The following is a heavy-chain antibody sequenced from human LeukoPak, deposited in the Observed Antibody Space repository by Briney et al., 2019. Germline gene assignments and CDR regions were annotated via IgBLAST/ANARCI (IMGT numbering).Heavy chain of an antibody. D-gene: IGHD4-17*01. J-gene: IGHJ3*02. CDR3: ARVRGYYRYDGFDI. Sequence: GGSLRVSCAASGFSFSSDWMSCVRQAPGKGLEWVANIKQDGSEKSYVDSVKGRFTISRDNAKNSLYLQMNSLRAEDTAVYYCARVRGYYRYDGFDIRGQGTMVIVSS. CDR1: GFSFSSDW. CDR2: IKQDGSEK. V-gene: IGHV3-7*01.